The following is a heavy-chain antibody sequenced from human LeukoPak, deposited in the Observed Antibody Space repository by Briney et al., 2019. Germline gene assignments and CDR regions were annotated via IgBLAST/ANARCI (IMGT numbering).Heavy chain of an antibody. CDR2: ISVQNGNT. CDR3: ARDYDSSGYCDY. J-gene: IGHJ4*02. Sequence: ASVKVSCKASGYTFTSYGISWVRQAPGQGLEWMGWISVQNGNTNYAQKLRGRVTMTTDTSTSTAYMELRSLRSDDTAVYYCARDYDSSGYCDYWGQGTLVTVSS. V-gene: IGHV1-18*01. D-gene: IGHD3-22*01. CDR1: GYTFTSYG.